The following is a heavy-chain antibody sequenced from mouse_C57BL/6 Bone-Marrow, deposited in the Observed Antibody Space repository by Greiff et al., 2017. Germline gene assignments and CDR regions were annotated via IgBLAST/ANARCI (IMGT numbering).Heavy chain of an antibody. CDR2: ISSGGDYI. J-gene: IGHJ4*01. CDR3: TRVGNWAMDY. CDR1: GFTFSSYA. Sequence: EVKLMESGEGLVKPGGSLKLSCAASGFTFSSYAMSWVRQTPEKRLEWVSYISSGGDYIYYADTVKGRFTISRDHARNTLYLQMSSLKSEDTAMYYCTRVGNWAMDYWGQGTSVTVSS. V-gene: IGHV5-9-1*02. D-gene: IGHD2-1*01.